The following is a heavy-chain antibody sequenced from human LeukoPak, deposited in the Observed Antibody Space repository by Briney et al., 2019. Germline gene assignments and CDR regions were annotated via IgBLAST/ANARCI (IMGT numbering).Heavy chain of an antibody. J-gene: IGHJ3*02. CDR1: GYTFTGYY. D-gene: IGHD1-1*01. Sequence: ASVKVSCKASGYTFTGYYMHWVRRAPGQGLEWMGWINPNSGGTNYAQKFQGWVTMTRDTSISTAYMELSRLRSDDTAVYYCARVKLEGHKQGAFDIWGQGTMVTVSS. CDR2: INPNSGGT. V-gene: IGHV1-2*04. CDR3: ARVKLEGHKQGAFDI.